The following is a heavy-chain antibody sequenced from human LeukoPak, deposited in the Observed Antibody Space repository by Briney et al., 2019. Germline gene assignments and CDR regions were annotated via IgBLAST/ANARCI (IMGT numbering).Heavy chain of an antibody. V-gene: IGHV3-30*02. CDR3: AKMYNNWNYVPDAFDI. CDR2: IRYDGSNK. CDR1: GFTFSSYG. D-gene: IGHD1-7*01. Sequence: GGSLRLSCAASGFTFSSYGMHWVRQAPGKGLEWVAFIRYDGSNKYYADSVKGRFTISRDNSKNTLYLQMNSLRAEDTVVYYCAKMYNNWNYVPDAFDIWGQGTMVTVSS. J-gene: IGHJ3*02.